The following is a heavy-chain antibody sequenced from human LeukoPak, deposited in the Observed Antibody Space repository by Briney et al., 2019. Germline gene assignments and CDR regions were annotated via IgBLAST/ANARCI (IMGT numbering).Heavy chain of an antibody. D-gene: IGHD3-22*01. CDR1: GFTVSSNY. CDR2: IRYDGSNK. J-gene: IGHJ4*02. V-gene: IGHV3-30*02. Sequence: GGSLRLSCAASGFTVSSNYMSWVRQAPGKGLEWVAFIRYDGSNKYYADSVKGRFTISRDNSKNTLYLQMNSLRAEDTAVYYCAKAYYPTPYYFDYWGQGTLVTVSS. CDR3: AKAYYPTPYYFDY.